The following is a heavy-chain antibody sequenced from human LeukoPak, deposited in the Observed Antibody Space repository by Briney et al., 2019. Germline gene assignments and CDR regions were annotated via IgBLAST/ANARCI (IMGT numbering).Heavy chain of an antibody. CDR3: AKTGGSGSYAFDN. CDR2: ISDTGGST. J-gene: IGHJ4*01. Sequence: PGGSLRLSCAASGFTFSSYGMSWVRQAPGKGLEWVSSISDTGGSTYYADSVKGRFTISRDNSKNTLYLQMNSLRAADTAVYDCAKTGGSGSYAFDNWGQGTLVTVSS. V-gene: IGHV3-23*01. D-gene: IGHD3-10*01. CDR1: GFTFSSYG.